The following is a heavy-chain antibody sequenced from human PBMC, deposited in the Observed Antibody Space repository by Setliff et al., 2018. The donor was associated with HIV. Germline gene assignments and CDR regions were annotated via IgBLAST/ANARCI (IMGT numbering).Heavy chain of an antibody. Sequence: SETLSLTCTVSNGSISGYYWSWIRQPPGKGLEWIGYIYYSGSTNYNPSLKSRVTISVDTSKNQFSLKLSSVTAADTAVYYCARQRGYDVLTYYFDYWGQGTLVTVSS. CDR2: IYYSGST. V-gene: IGHV4-59*08. D-gene: IGHD3-9*01. J-gene: IGHJ4*02. CDR3: ARQRGYDVLTYYFDY. CDR1: NGSISGYY.